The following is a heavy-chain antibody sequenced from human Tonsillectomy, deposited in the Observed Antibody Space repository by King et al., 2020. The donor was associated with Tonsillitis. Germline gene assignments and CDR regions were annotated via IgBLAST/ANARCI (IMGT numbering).Heavy chain of an antibody. CDR1: GYTFTNYD. CDR3: SRGRKQWMVSPPASYYYGLDV. CDR2: NLNNGNT. J-gene: IGHJ6*02. Sequence: QLVQSGAEVKKPGASVRVSCKASGYTFTNYDFIWVRQAAGQGLEWMGWNLNNGNTDYAQQFQGRVTMTRNTSISTAYMELSSLTFDDTAMYFCSRGRKQWMVSPPASYYYGLDVWGQGTTVTVSS. V-gene: IGHV1-8*01. D-gene: IGHD6-19*01.